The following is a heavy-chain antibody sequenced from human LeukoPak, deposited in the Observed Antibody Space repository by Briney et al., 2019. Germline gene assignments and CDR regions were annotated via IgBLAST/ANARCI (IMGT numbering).Heavy chain of an antibody. CDR2: ISYDGSNK. CDR3: ASGLGAVGELLYYFDY. CDR1: GFTFSSYA. V-gene: IGHV3-30-3*01. D-gene: IGHD3-10*01. Sequence: GGSLRLSCAASGFTFSSYAMHWVRQAPGKGLEWVAVISYDGSNKYYADSVKGRFTLSRDNSKNTLYLQMNSLRAEDTAVYYCASGLGAVGELLYYFDYWGQGTLVTVSS. J-gene: IGHJ4*02.